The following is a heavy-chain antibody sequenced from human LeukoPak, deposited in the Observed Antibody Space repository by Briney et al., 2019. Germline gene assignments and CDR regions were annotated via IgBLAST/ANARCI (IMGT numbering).Heavy chain of an antibody. CDR2: KRYDGSNK. CDR3: ARGARGGDKRYYYDSSGPIGY. V-gene: IGHV3-30*02. Sequence: GGSLRLSCAASGFTFSSYGMHWVRQAPGKGLEWVAFKRYDGSNKYCADSVKGRFTISRDNSKNTLYLQMNSLRSEDTAVYYCARGARGGDKRYYYDSSGPIGYWGQGTLVTVSS. CDR1: GFTFSSYG. D-gene: IGHD3-22*01. J-gene: IGHJ4*02.